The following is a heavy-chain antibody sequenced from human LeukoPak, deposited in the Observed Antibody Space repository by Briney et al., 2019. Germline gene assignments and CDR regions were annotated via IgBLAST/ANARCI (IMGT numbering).Heavy chain of an antibody. V-gene: IGHV3-9*01. CDR1: GFTFDDYA. CDR2: ISWNSGSL. D-gene: IGHD6-13*01. Sequence: GGSLRLSCAASGFTFDDYAMHWVRQAPGKGLEWVSGISWNSGSLGYADSVKGRFTISRDNAKNSLYLQMNSLRAEDTALYYCAKDSSSWTKNWFDPWGQGTLVTVSS. J-gene: IGHJ5*02. CDR3: AKDSSSWTKNWFDP.